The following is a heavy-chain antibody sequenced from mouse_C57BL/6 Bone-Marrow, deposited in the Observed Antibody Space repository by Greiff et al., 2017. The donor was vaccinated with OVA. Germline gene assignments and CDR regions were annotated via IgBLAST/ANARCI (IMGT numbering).Heavy chain of an antibody. V-gene: IGHV1-59*01. CDR3: AREGYYYGSSYGRFDY. J-gene: IGHJ2*01. CDR1: GYTFTSYW. D-gene: IGHD1-1*01. CDR2: IDPSDSYT. Sequence: VQRVESGAELVRPGTSVKLSCKASGYTFTSYWMHWVKQRPAQGLEWIGVIDPSDSYTNYNQKFKGKATLTVDTSSSTAYMQLSSLTSEDSAVYYCAREGYYYGSSYGRFDYWGQGTTLTVSS.